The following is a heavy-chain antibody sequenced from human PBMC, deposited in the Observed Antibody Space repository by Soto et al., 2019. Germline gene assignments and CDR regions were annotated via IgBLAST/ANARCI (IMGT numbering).Heavy chain of an antibody. CDR1: GFTFSSYW. Sequence: GGSLRLSCAASGFTFSSYWMHWVRQAPGKGLVWVSRINSDGSSTSYADSVKGRFTISRDNAKNTLFLQMNSLGAEDTAVYYCARVPNPFRLKIGYEDAYDFWGQGTMVTVSS. V-gene: IGHV3-74*01. CDR2: INSDGSST. J-gene: IGHJ3*01. CDR3: ARVPNPFRLKIGYEDAYDF. D-gene: IGHD5-12*01.